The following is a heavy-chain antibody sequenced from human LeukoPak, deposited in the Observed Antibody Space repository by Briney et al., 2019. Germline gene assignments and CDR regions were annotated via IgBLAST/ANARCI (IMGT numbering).Heavy chain of an antibody. CDR2: IRADGTEK. CDR3: SRRLDY. V-gene: IGHV3-7*03. Sequence: GGSLRLSCAASGSTFGNYYMSWVRQAPGKGLEWVANIRADGTEKYYVDSVKGRFTISRDNAKNSLYLQLNSLRVEDTAVYYCSRRLDYWGQGTLVTVSS. J-gene: IGHJ4*02. CDR1: GSTFGNYY.